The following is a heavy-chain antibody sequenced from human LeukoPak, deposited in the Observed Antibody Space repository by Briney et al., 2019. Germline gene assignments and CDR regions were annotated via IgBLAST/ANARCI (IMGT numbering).Heavy chain of an antibody. D-gene: IGHD6-19*01. J-gene: IGHJ4*02. CDR1: GFTFSSYG. Sequence: GGSLRLSCAASGFTFSSYGMHWVRQAPGKGLEWVAVISYDGSNKYYADSVKGRFAISRDNSKNTLYLQMNSLRAEDTAVYYCAKDILPRYSSGWTSGFDYWGQGTLVTVSS. V-gene: IGHV3-30*18. CDR2: ISYDGSNK. CDR3: AKDILPRYSSGWTSGFDY.